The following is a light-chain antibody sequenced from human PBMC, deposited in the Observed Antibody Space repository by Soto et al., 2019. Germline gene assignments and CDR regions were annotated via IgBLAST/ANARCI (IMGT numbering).Light chain of an antibody. CDR1: SSDVGAYNS. CDR2: DVS. Sequence: QSALTQPASVSGSPGQSITISCIGTSSDVGAYNSVSWYQQYPGKAPKLMIYDVSNRPSGVSNRFSGSKSGNTASLTISGLQAEDEADYYCSSYTSSNTYVFGTGTKLTVL. J-gene: IGLJ1*01. CDR3: SSYTSSNTYV. V-gene: IGLV2-14*03.